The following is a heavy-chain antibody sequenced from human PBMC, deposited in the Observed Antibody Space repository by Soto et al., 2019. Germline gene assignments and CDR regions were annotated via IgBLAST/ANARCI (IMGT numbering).Heavy chain of an antibody. CDR1: GYSFTSYW. Sequence: PGESLKISCKGSGYSFTSYWIGWMRQMPGKGLEWMGIIYPGDSDTRYSPSFQGQVTISADKSISTAYLQWSSLKAADTAVYYCARDRGLLWFGELFGMDVWGQGTTVTVSS. D-gene: IGHD3-10*01. J-gene: IGHJ6*02. CDR2: IYPGDSDT. CDR3: ARDRGLLWFGELFGMDV. V-gene: IGHV5-51*01.